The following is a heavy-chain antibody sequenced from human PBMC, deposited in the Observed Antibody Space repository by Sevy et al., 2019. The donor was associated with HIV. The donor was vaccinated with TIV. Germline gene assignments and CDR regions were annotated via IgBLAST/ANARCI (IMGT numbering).Heavy chain of an antibody. J-gene: IGHJ6*02. D-gene: IGHD3-3*01. CDR2: ISYDGSNK. CDR1: GFTFSSYA. V-gene: IGHV3-30*04. CDR3: ARSGDTWYYDFWSGYSRHGYYGMDV. Sequence: GGSLRLSCAASGFTFSSYAMHWVRQAPGKGLEWVAVISYDGSNKYYADSVKGQFTISRDNSKNTLYLQMNSLRAEDTAGYYCARSGDTWYYDFWSGYSRHGYYGMDVWGQGTTVTVSS.